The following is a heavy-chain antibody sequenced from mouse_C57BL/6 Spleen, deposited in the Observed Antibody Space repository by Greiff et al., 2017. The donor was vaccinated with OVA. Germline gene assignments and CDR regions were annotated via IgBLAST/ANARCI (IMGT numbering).Heavy chain of an antibody. D-gene: IGHD3-3*01. CDR1: GYAFTNYL. CDR3: AREGTWPRYVDV. J-gene: IGHJ1*03. V-gene: IGHV1-54*01. Sequence: QVQLQQSGAELVRPGTSVKVSCKASGYAFTNYLIEWVKQRPGQGLEWIGVINPGSGGTTYNEKFKGKATLTADNSSSTAYMQLSSLTSEDSAVYFWAREGTWPRYVDVWGTGTTVTVSS. CDR2: INPGSGGT.